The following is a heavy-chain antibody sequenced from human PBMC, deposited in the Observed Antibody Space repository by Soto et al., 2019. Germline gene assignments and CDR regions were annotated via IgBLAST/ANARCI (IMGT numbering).Heavy chain of an antibody. V-gene: IGHV3-15*01. J-gene: IGHJ6*03. CDR3: TTDRALERIPPYYYMDV. D-gene: IGHD1-1*01. CDR1: GFTFSNAW. Sequence: EVQLVESGGGLVKPGGSLRLSCAASGFTFSNAWMSWVRQAPGRGLEWVGRIKSKTDGGTTDYAAPVKGRFTISRDDSKNTLYLQMNSLKTEDTAVYYCTTDRALERIPPYYYMDVWGKGTTVTVSS. CDR2: IKSKTDGGTT.